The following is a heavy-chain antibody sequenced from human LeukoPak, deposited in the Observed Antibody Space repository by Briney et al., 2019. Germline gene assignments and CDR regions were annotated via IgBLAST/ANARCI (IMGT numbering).Heavy chain of an antibody. V-gene: IGHV1-18*01. D-gene: IGHD3-3*01. CDR2: ISAYNGNT. J-gene: IGHJ4*02. Sequence: GASVKVSCKASGYTFTSYGISWVRQAPGQGLEWMGWISAYNGNTNYAQKLQGRVTMTRDMSTSTVYMELSSLRSEDTAVYYCARDSESANYDFWSGTRGNTFDYWGQGTLVTVSS. CDR3: ARDSESANYDFWSGTRGNTFDY. CDR1: GYTFTSYG.